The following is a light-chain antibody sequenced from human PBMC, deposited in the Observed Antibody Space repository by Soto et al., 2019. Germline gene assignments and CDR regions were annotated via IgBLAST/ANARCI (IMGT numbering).Light chain of an antibody. CDR1: QRISSF. CDR2: AAS. CDR3: QQSYSTPWT. Sequence: DIQMTQSPSSLSASVGVRVTITCRASQRISSFLNWYQQKPGKAPKVLIYAASSLQSGVPSRFSGSGSGTDFTLTISSLQPEDFATYYCQQSYSTPWTFGQGTKVEIK. J-gene: IGKJ1*01. V-gene: IGKV1-39*01.